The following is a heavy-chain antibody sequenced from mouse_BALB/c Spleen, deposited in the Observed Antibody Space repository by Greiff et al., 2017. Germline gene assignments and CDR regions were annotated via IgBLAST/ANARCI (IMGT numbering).Heavy chain of an antibody. CDR3: ARQSYYFDY. Sequence: EVLLVQSGGGLVKLGGSLKLSCAASGFTFSSYYMSWVRQTPEKGLELVAAINSNGGSTYYPATVKGRFTISRDNAKDTLYLQMSSLKSEDTDLYYCARQSYYFDYWGQGTTLTVSS. J-gene: IGHJ2*01. V-gene: IGHV5-6-2*01. CDR2: INSNGGST. CDR1: GFTFSSYY.